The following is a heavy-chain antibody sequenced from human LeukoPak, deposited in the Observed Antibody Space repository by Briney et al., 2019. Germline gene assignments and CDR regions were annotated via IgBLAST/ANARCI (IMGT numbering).Heavy chain of an antibody. CDR3: ALGYCSSTSCYTIGMGDAFDI. CDR2: IIPIFGTA. V-gene: IGHV1-69*01. J-gene: IGHJ3*02. Sequence: SVKVSCKASGGTFSSYAISWVRQAPGQGLEWMGGIIPIFGTANYAQKFQGRVTITADESTSTAYMELSSLISEDTAVYYCALGYCSSTSCYTIGMGDAFDIWGQGTMVTVSS. D-gene: IGHD2-2*02. CDR1: GGTFSSYA.